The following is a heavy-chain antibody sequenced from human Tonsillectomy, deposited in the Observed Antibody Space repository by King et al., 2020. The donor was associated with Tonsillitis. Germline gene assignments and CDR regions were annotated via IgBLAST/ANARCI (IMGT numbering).Heavy chain of an antibody. CDR2: ISAYSGNT. CDR1: GYTFSNFG. D-gene: IGHD3-10*01. Sequence: QLVQSGAEVKKPGASVKVYCKASGYTFSNFGINWVRQAPGQGLEWMGWISAYSGNTNYAQNLQGRVAMTTDTYTNTAYMELRSLRSDDTAVYYCARLWYGYYFDYWGQGTLVTVSS. J-gene: IGHJ4*02. CDR3: ARLWYGYYFDY. V-gene: IGHV1-18*01.